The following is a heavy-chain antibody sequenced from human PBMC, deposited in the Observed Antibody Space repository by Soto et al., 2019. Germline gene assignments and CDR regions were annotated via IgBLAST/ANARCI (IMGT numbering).Heavy chain of an antibody. CDR3: ARPAYSSSGHYYYYGMDV. J-gene: IGHJ6*02. CDR2: IIPIFGTA. V-gene: IGHV1-69*06. CDR1: GGTFSSYA. Sequence: GASVMFSCNASGGTFSSYAISWVRQAPGQGLEWMVGIIPIFGTANYAQKFQGRVTITADKSTSTAYMELSSLTSEDTAVYYCARPAYSSSGHYYYYGMDVWGQGTTVTVSS. D-gene: IGHD6-6*01.